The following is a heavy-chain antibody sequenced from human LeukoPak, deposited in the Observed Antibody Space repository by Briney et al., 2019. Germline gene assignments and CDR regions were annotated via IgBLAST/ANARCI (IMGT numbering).Heavy chain of an antibody. J-gene: IGHJ5*02. CDR3: ARDAPGYYDFWSGYTNWFDP. CDR1: GGSISSYY. CDR2: IYTSGST. V-gene: IGHV4-4*07. D-gene: IGHD3-3*01. Sequence: SETLSLTCTVSGGSISSYYWSWIRQPAGKGLEWIGRIYTSGSTNYNPSLKSRVTMSVDTSKNQFSPKLSSVTAADTAVYYCARDAPGYYDFWSGYTNWFDPWGQGTLVTVSS.